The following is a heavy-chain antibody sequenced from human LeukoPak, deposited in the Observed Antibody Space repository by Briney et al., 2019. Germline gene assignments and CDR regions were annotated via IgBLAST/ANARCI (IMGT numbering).Heavy chain of an antibody. Sequence: PSETLSLTCTVSGGSISSYYWSWIRQPPGKGLEWLGYIYYSGSPNYNPSLNSRVTISVDMSKNQFSLKLSSVTAADTAVYYCAREPPYYYDSSGYQDYWGQGTLVTVSS. CDR3: AREPPYYYDSSGYQDY. J-gene: IGHJ4*02. D-gene: IGHD3-22*01. V-gene: IGHV4-59*01. CDR1: GGSISSYY. CDR2: IYYSGSP.